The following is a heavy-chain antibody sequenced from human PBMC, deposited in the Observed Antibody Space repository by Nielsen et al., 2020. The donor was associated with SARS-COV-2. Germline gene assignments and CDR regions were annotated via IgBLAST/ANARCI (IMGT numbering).Heavy chain of an antibody. CDR1: GGSFSGYY. V-gene: IGHV4-34*01. D-gene: IGHD3-3*01. CDR2: IYYSGST. J-gene: IGHJ6*03. Sequence: SETLSLTCAVYGGSFSGYYWSWIRQPPGKGLEWIGSIYYSGSTYYNPSLKSRVTISVDTSKNQFSLKLSSVTAADTAVYYCARQPTIFGVVIPHYYYYMDVWGKGTTVTVSS. CDR3: ARQPTIFGVVIPHYYYYMDV.